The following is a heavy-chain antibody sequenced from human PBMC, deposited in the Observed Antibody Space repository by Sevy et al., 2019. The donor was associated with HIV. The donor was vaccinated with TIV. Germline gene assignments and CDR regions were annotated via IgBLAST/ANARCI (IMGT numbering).Heavy chain of an antibody. CDR3: ARGGWHSGY. D-gene: IGHD2-15*01. CDR2: IKQDGSQK. Sequence: GGSLRLSCAASGFTFSDDWMSWVRQAPGKGLEGVANIKQDGSQKYYVDSVKGRFTISRDNAKNSLYLQMNSLRAEDTAVYYCARGGWHSGYWGQGTLVTVSS. V-gene: IGHV3-7*01. CDR1: GFTFSDDW. J-gene: IGHJ4*02.